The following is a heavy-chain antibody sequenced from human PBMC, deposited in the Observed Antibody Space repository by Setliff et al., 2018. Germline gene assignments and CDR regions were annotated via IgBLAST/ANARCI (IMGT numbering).Heavy chain of an antibody. CDR2: ISAYNGNT. CDR3: ARVLFHCSSTSCYLDAFDI. J-gene: IGHJ3*02. V-gene: IGHV1-18*01. Sequence: SVKVSCKASGYTFTSYGISWVRQAPGQGLEWMGWISAYNGNTNYAQKLQGRVTMTTDTSTSTAYMELRSLRSDDTAVYYCARVLFHCSSTSCYLDAFDIWGQGTMVTVSS. CDR1: GYTFTSYG. D-gene: IGHD2-2*01.